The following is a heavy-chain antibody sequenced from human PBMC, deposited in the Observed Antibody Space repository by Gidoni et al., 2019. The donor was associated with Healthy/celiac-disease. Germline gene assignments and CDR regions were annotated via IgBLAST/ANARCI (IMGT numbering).Heavy chain of an antibody. CDR2: IIPIFGTA. D-gene: IGHD3-9*01. J-gene: IGHJ3*02. Sequence: HVQLVQSCAEVKQPGSSVKVSCKASGVTFISYAISWGRQATGQGLEWMGGIIPIFGTANYAQKFQGRVTITEDESTSTAYMELSSLRSEDTAVYYCARDAGRYVDHEWDAFDIWGQGTMVTVSS. CDR3: ARDAGRYVDHEWDAFDI. CDR1: GVTFISYA. V-gene: IGHV1-69*01.